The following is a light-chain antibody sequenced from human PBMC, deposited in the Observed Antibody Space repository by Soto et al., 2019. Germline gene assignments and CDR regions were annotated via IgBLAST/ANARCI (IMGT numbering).Light chain of an antibody. CDR1: RDDVGGYNY. V-gene: IGLV2-14*01. CDR2: EVS. J-gene: IGLJ3*02. CDR3: SAYTNIGTLV. Sequence: QSALTQPASVSGSPGQSITISCTGTRDDVGGYNYVSWYQQYPGKAPKLMIYEVSYRPSGVSNRFSGSRSGHTASLSISGLQAEVEADYYCSAYTNIGTLVFGGGTKLTVL.